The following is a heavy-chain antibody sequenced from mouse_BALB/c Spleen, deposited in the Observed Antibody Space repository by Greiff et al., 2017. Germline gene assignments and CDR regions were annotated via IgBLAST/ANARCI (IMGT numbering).Heavy chain of an antibody. V-gene: IGHV5-2*01. D-gene: IGHD2-14*01. J-gene: IGHJ3*01. Sequence: EVKLMESGGGLVQPGESLKLSCESNEYEFPSHDMSWVRKTPEKRLELVAAINSDGGSTYYPDTMERRFIISRDNTKKTLYLQMSSLRSEDTALYYCARHENYRYDGESWFAYWGQGTLVTVSA. CDR1: EYEFPSHD. CDR2: INSDGGST. CDR3: ARHENYRYDGESWFAY.